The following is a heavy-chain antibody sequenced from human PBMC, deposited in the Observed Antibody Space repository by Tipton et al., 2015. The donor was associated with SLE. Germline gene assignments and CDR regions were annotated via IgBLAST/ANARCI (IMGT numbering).Heavy chain of an antibody. V-gene: IGHV4-39*07. J-gene: IGHJ4*02. Sequence: TLSLTCTVSGGSISETIYYWGWIRQPPGKGLEWIGSIYYDGMTYPNPSLKSRVTMSVDTSKNQFSLNLRSVTAADMAVYYCVKVWTHWAQGALVTASS. CDR3: VKVWTH. D-gene: IGHD3/OR15-3a*01. CDR1: GGSISETIYY. CDR2: IYYDGMT.